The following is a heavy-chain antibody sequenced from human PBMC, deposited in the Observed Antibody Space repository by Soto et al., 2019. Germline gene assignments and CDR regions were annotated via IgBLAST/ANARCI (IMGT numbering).Heavy chain of an antibody. CDR3: TWDSSGYYYPRD. J-gene: IGHJ4*02. CDR1: GFTFTDAW. D-gene: IGHD3-22*01. CDR2: IKSKAGGGTT. V-gene: IGHV3-15*07. Sequence: GGSLRLSCAVSGFTFTDAWMNWFRQAPGKGLEWVGHIKSKAGGGTTDYAAPAKGRFTISRDDSKNTLYLHMNNLKTEDTAVYYCTWDSSGYYYPRDWGQGTLVTVSS.